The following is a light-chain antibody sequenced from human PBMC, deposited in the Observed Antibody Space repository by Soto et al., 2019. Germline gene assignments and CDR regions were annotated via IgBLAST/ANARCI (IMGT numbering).Light chain of an antibody. V-gene: IGLV2-14*01. J-gene: IGLJ1*01. CDR1: SSDVGGYNY. Sequence: QSALTQPASVSGFPGQSITLSCTGTSSDVGGYNYVSWYQQHPGKAPKLMIYGVSNRPSGVSNRFSGSKSGNTASLTISGLQAEDEADYYCSSYTSSSTLGYVFGTGTKVTVL. CDR3: SSYTSSSTLGYV. CDR2: GVS.